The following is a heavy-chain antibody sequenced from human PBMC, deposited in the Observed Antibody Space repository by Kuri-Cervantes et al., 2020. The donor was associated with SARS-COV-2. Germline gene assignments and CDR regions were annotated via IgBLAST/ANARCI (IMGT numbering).Heavy chain of an antibody. CDR3: ARQVAVAGHYYFDY. J-gene: IGHJ4*02. Sequence: SETLSLTCTVSGGSISSSSYYWGWIRQPPGKGLEWIGSIYYSGSTYYNPSLKSRVTISVDTSKNQFSLKLSSVTAADTAVYYCARQVAVAGHYYFDYWGQGTLVTVSS. CDR2: IYYSGST. V-gene: IGHV4-39*01. D-gene: IGHD6-19*01. CDR1: GGSISSSSYY.